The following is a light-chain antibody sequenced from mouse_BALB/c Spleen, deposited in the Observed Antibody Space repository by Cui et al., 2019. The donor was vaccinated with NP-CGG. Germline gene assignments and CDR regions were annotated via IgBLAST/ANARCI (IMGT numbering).Light chain of an antibody. CDR3: ALWYSNHWV. J-gene: IGLJ1*01. CDR2: GTN. CDR1: TRAVTTSNY. V-gene: IGLV1*01. Sequence: QAVVTQESALTTSPGETVTLTCRSSTRAVTTSNYATWVQEKPDHLFTGLIGGTNNRTPGVPARFSGSLIGDKAALTITGTQTEDEAIYFCALWYSNHWVFGGGTKLTVL.